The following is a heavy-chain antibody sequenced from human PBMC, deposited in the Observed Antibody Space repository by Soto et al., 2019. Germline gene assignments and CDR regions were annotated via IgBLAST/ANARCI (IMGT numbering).Heavy chain of an antibody. J-gene: IGHJ5*02. V-gene: IGHV4-30-2*01. CDR3: ARVIAATDTISVWFDP. CDR1: GGSISSGGYS. D-gene: IGHD6-13*01. CDR2: IYHSGST. Sequence: SETLSLTSAVSGGSISSGGYSWSWIRQPPGKGLEWIGYIYHSGSTYYNPSLKSRVTIPVDRSKNQFSLKLNSVTAADTAVYYCARVIAATDTISVWFDPWGQGTLVTVSS.